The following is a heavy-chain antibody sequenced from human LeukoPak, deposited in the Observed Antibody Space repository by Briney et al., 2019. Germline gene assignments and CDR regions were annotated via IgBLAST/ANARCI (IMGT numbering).Heavy chain of an antibody. CDR1: GVSISSYY. CDR2: IYTSGST. CDR3: ARGKDKVADYFDY. J-gene: IGHJ4*02. Sequence: SETLSLTCTGSGVSISSYYWSWIRQPAGKGLEWIGRIYTSGSTNYNPSLKSRATISVATSKNQFSLKLSSVTAADTAVYYCARGKDKVADYFDYWGQGTLVTVSS. V-gene: IGHV4-4*07.